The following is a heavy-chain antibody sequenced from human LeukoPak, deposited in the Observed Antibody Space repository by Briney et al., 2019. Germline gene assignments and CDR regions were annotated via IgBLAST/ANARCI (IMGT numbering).Heavy chain of an antibody. CDR2: INPNSGGT. V-gene: IGHV1-2*02. J-gene: IGHJ5*02. CDR1: GYTFTGYY. D-gene: IGHD3-3*01. CDR3: ARGGPTYYDFWSGQNWFDP. Sequence: ASVKVSCKTSGYTFTGYYMHWVRQAPGQGLEWMGWINPNSGGTNYAQKFQGRVTMTRATSITTAYMELSRLRPDDTAVYYCARGGPTYYDFWSGQNWFDPWGQGTLVTVSS.